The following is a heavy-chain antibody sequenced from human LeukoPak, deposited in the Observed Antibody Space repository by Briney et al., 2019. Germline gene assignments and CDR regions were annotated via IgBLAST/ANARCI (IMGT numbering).Heavy chain of an antibody. D-gene: IGHD2-15*01. V-gene: IGHV3-23*01. CDR2: ISGSGGST. Sequence: GGSLRLSCAASGFTFSAYALSWVRQAPGKGLEWVSGISGSGGSTYYADSVKGRFTISRDNSKNTLYLQMNSLRAEDTAVYYCAKYTSSYFGGAFDIWGQGTMVTVSS. J-gene: IGHJ3*02. CDR1: GFTFSAYA. CDR3: AKYTSSYFGGAFDI.